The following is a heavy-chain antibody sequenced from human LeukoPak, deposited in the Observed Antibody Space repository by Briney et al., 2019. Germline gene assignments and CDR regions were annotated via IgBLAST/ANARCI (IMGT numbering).Heavy chain of an antibody. CDR2: INPNSGGT. Sequence: ASVKVSCKASGYTFTGYYMHWVRQAPGQGLEWMGWINPNSGGTNYAQKFQGRVTMTRDTSISTAYMELSRLRSDDTDVYYCARAAAGTGGYFDYWGQGTLVTVSS. CDR1: GYTFTGYY. CDR3: ARAAAGTGGYFDY. J-gene: IGHJ4*02. V-gene: IGHV1-2*02. D-gene: IGHD6-13*01.